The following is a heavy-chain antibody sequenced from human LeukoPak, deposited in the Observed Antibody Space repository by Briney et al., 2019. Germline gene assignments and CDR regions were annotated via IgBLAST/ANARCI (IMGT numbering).Heavy chain of an antibody. J-gene: IGHJ4*02. V-gene: IGHV3-23*01. CDR2: ISGNGYNT. D-gene: IGHD2-8*01. CDR3: AKHDNGFLLY. Sequence: PGESLRLSCAGSGFTLGSYAMSWVRQAPGKGLEWVSAISGNGYNTYYADSVKGRFTISRDNSKNTLYLQMNSLRVEDTAVYYCAKHDNGFLLYWGQGTLVTVSS. CDR1: GFTLGSYA.